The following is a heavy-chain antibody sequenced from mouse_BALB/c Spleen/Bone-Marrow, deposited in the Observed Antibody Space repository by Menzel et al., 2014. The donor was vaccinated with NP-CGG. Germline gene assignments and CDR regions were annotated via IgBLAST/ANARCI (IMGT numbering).Heavy chain of an antibody. CDR1: GYTFTSSW. D-gene: IGHD4-1*01. J-gene: IGHJ2*01. CDR2: IHPNSGNT. Sequence: QVQLQQSGSVLVRPGASVKLSCKASGYTFTSSWMHWAKQRPGQGLEWIGEIHPNSGNTNYNEEFKGKATLTVDTSSSTAYVDLCSLTSEDSAVYYCARELGRGYYFDYWGQGTTLTVSS. V-gene: IGHV1S130*01. CDR3: ARELGRGYYFDY.